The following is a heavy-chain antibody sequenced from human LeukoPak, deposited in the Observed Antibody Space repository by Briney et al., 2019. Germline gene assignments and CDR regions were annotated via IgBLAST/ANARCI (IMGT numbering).Heavy chain of an antibody. J-gene: IGHJ4*02. CDR1: GYTFTSYY. V-gene: IGHV1-46*01. CDR2: INPSGGST. Sequence: ASVKVSCKASGYTFTSYYMHWVRQAPGQGLERMGIINPSGGSTSYAQKFQGRVTMTRDTSTSTVYMELSSLRSEDTAAYYCAGAVAGIVDYWGQGTLVTVSS. D-gene: IGHD6-19*01. CDR3: AGAVAGIVDY.